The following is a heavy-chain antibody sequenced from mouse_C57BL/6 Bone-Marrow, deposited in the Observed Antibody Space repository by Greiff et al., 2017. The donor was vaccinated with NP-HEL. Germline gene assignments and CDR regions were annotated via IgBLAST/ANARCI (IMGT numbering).Heavy chain of an antibody. CDR2: ISDGGSYT. V-gene: IGHV5-4*01. J-gene: IGHJ4*01. Sequence: EVKVVESGGGLVKPGGSLKLSCAASGFTFSSYAMSWVRQTPEKRLEWVATISDGGSYTYYPDNVKGRFTISRDNAKNNLYLQMSHLKSEETAMYYCARDPNWDYYAMDYWGQGTSVTVSS. D-gene: IGHD4-1*01. CDR3: ARDPNWDYYAMDY. CDR1: GFTFSSYA.